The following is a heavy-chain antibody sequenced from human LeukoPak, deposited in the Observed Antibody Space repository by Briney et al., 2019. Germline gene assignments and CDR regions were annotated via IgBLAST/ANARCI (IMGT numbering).Heavy chain of an antibody. CDR3: ARDAPTGGYNSRDSPYFYGLDV. D-gene: IGHD2-8*02. J-gene: IGHJ6*02. CDR1: GGSVTNFY. V-gene: IGHV4-4*07. Sequence: SETLSLTCTVSGGSVTNFYWSWIRQPAGKGLEWIGRTSDTGICNYNPSLEMRVTLSADTCKNQFFLKETSVTAADTAVYYCARDAPTGGYNSRDSPYFYGLDVWGQGTTVTVSS. CDR2: TSDTGIC.